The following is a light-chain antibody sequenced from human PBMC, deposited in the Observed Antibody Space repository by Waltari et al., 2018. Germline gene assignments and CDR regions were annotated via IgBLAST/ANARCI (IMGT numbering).Light chain of an antibody. J-gene: IGLJ1*01. CDR2: EVS. V-gene: IGLV2-23*02. CDR3: CSYAGSNTFYV. Sequence: YQQHPGKAHKHIIYEVSKRPSGVSNRFSGSKSGNNASLTISWLQAEDETDYYCCSYAGSNTFYVFETGTKVTVL.